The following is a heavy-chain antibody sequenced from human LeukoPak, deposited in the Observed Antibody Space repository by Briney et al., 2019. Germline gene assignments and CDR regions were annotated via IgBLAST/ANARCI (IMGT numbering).Heavy chain of an antibody. D-gene: IGHD4-17*01. Sequence: GGSLRLSCAASGFPFSTYWMSWVRQAPGKGLEWVANINEGGGEKYYADSVKGRFTISRGNARNSLYVQMNNLRAEDTAVYYCARTSGDSFDYWGQGTLVAVSS. CDR2: INEGGGEK. CDR3: ARTSGDSFDY. CDR1: GFPFSTYW. J-gene: IGHJ4*02. V-gene: IGHV3-7*01.